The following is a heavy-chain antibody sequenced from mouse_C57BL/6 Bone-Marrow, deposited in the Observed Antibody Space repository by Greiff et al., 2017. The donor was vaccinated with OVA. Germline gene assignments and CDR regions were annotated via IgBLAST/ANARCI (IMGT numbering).Heavy chain of an antibody. V-gene: IGHV5-4*01. D-gene: IGHD1-1*01. CDR1: GFSFSSYA. Sequence: EVQVVESGGGLVKPGGSLKLSCAASGFSFSSYAMSWVRQTPEKRLEWVATISDGGSYTYYPDNVKGRFTISRDNAKNNLYLQMSHLKSEDTAMYYCARKSSPYYYAMDYWGQGTSGTVSS. J-gene: IGHJ4*01. CDR3: ARKSSPYYYAMDY. CDR2: ISDGGSYT.